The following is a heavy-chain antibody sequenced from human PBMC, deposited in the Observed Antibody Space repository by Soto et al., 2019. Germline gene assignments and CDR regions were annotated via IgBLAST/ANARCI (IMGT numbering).Heavy chain of an antibody. D-gene: IGHD3-3*01. J-gene: IGHJ4*02. V-gene: IGHV3-23*01. Sequence: EVQLLESGGGLVQPGGSLRLSCAASGFTFSSYAMSWVRQAPGKGLEWVSAISGSGGSTYYADSVKGRFTISRENSKNTLYLQMNSLRAEDTAVYYCAQSYYDFWSGYSYWGQGTLVTVSS. CDR1: GFTFSSYA. CDR3: AQSYYDFWSGYSY. CDR2: ISGSGGST.